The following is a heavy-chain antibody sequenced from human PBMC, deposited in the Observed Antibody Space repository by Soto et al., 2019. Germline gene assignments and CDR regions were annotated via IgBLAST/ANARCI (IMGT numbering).Heavy chain of an antibody. J-gene: IGHJ5*02. CDR1: GYIFSGYY. D-gene: IGHD2-21*02. CDR2: INPSGGST. Sequence: ASVKVSCKASGYIFSGYYIHWVRQVPGQGLEWMGIINPSGGSTIYAQEFQGRVTMTRDTSTNTVYMELSSLRSEDTAMYYCARSYCGGDCPNNWFDPWGQGTLVTVSS. V-gene: IGHV1-46*01. CDR3: ARSYCGGDCPNNWFDP.